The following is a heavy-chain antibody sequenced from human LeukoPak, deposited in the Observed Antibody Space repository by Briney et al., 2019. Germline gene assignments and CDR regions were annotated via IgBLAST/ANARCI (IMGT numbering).Heavy chain of an antibody. Sequence: SETLSLTCAVYGGSFSGYYWSWIRQPPGKGLEWIGEINHSGSTNYNPSLKSRVTISVDKSKNQFSLKLSSVTAADTAVYYCARAYFSSWYMNWFDPWGQGTLVTVSS. CDR1: GGSFSGYY. CDR3: ARAYFSSWYMNWFDP. V-gene: IGHV4-34*01. J-gene: IGHJ5*02. CDR2: INHSGST. D-gene: IGHD6-13*01.